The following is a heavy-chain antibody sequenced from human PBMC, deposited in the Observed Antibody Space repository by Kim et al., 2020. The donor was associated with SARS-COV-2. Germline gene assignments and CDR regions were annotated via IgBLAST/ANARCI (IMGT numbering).Heavy chain of an antibody. Sequence: ASVKVSCKASGYTFTSYYLHWVRQAPGQGLEWMGIINPRGGSTTYAQNLQGRVTMTRDTSTNTVYMELSSLRSEDTAVYYCARDHAYCGVDCYSGIACWGQGTLVTVSS. CDR3: ARDHAYCGVDCYSGIAC. D-gene: IGHD2-21*02. J-gene: IGHJ4*02. CDR1: GYTFTSYY. CDR2: INPRGGST. V-gene: IGHV1-46*04.